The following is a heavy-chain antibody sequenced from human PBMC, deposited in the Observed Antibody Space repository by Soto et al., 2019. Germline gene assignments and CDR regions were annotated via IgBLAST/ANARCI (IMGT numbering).Heavy chain of an antibody. CDR1: GFSFSTFW. J-gene: IGHJ4*02. D-gene: IGHD1-20*01. CDR3: ARILIIGTTRGSYFDY. CDR2: INQDGSEK. Sequence: GGSLRLSCVTSGFSFSTFWLNCVRQAPGRGLEWVANINQDGSEKYYVDSVKGRFTISRDNAQNSLYLQMNGLRAEDTAVYYCARILIIGTTRGSYFDYWGQGTLVTVSS. V-gene: IGHV3-7*02.